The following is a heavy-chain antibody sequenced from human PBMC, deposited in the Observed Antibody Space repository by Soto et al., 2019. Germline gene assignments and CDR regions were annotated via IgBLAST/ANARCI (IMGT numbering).Heavy chain of an antibody. CDR3: ARTDRDFYSLDV. Sequence: EVQLVESGGGLVQPGGSLRLSCEASGFTFRNYDMHWVRQGTGKGLEWVSGISAAGDPDYADSVEGRSTISRENAQNSFFLQMNSLRVGDTAVYYCARTDRDFYSLDVWGQGTTVIVSS. V-gene: IGHV3-13*05. J-gene: IGHJ6*02. CDR1: GFTFRNYD. CDR2: ISAAGDP.